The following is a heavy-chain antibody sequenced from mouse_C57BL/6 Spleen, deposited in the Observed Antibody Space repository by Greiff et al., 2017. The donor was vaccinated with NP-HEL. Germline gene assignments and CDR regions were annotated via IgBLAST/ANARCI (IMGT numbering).Heavy chain of an antibody. V-gene: IGHV1-69*01. D-gene: IGHD1-1*01. CDR3: ARAYYYGSSFSFDY. Sequence: QVQLQQPGAELVMPGASVKLSCKASGYTFTSYWMHWVKQRPGQGLEWIGEIDPSDSYTNYNQKFKGKSTLTVDKSSSTAYMQLSSLTSEDSAVDYCARAYYYGSSFSFDYWGQGTTLTVSS. J-gene: IGHJ2*01. CDR1: GYTFTSYW. CDR2: IDPSDSYT.